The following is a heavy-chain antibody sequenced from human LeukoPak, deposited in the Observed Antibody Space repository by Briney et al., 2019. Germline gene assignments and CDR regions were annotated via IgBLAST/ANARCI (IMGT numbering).Heavy chain of an antibody. Sequence: SETLSLTCTVSGGSISSSSYYWGWIRQPPGKGLEWIGSIYYSGSTYYNPSLKSRVTISVDTSKNHFSLKLSSVTAADTAVYYCARQHIVVVPAAISWFDPWGQGTLVTVSS. V-gene: IGHV4-39*01. CDR3: ARQHIVVVPAAISWFDP. D-gene: IGHD2-2*02. CDR1: GGSISSSSYY. J-gene: IGHJ5*02. CDR2: IYYSGST.